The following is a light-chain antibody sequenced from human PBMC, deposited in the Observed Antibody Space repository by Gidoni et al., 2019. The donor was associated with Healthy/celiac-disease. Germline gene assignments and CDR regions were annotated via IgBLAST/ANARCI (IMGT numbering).Light chain of an antibody. V-gene: IGLV2-23*02. CDR1: SSDVGSYNL. Sequence: QSALTQPASVSGSPGQSITISCTGTSSDVGSYNLVSWYHQHPGKAPKLMIYEVSTRPSGVSNRFSGSKSGNTASLTISGLQAEDEADYYCCSYAGSSTFDWVFGGGTKLTVL. CDR2: EVS. J-gene: IGLJ3*02. CDR3: CSYAGSSTFDWV.